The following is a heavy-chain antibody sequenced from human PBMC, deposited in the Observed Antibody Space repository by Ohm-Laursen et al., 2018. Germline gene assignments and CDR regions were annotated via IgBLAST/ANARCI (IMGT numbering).Heavy chain of an antibody. Sequence: SLRLSCAASGFMFSGYGIHWVRQAPGKRLEWVAVISYDGRNRDYADSVKGRFTISRDNSKNTVDLQMNSLRAEDTAVYYCARIEGYYDSSGPSRSGEAFDIWGQGTMVTVSS. V-gene: IGHV3-30*03. CDR2: ISYDGRNR. CDR1: GFMFSGYG. CDR3: ARIEGYYDSSGPSRSGEAFDI. D-gene: IGHD3-22*01. J-gene: IGHJ3*02.